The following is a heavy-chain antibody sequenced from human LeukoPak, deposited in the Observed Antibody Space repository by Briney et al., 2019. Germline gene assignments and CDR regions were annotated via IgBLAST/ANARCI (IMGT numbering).Heavy chain of an antibody. J-gene: IGHJ6*03. V-gene: IGHV3-48*01. CDR1: GFTFSSYS. D-gene: IGHD2-2*01. Sequence: PGGSLRLSCAASGFTFSSYSMNWVRQAPGKGLEWVSYISSSSSTIYYADSVKGRFTISRDNAKNSLYLQMNSLRAEDTAVYYCALWGSSTSWSREYYYYYMDVWGKGTTVTVSS. CDR2: ISSSSSTI. CDR3: ALWGSSTSWSREYYYYYMDV.